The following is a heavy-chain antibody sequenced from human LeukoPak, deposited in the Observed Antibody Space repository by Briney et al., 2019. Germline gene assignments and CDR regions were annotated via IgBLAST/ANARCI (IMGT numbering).Heavy chain of an antibody. D-gene: IGHD3-22*01. Sequence: GESLKISCKGSGYSFTSYWIGWVRQMPGKGLEWMGIIYPGDSDTRYSPSFQGQVTISADKSMSTAYLQWSSLKASDTAMYYCARDGDYYDSSGYAPFQHWGQGTLVTVSS. CDR2: IYPGDSDT. CDR1: GYSFTSYW. CDR3: ARDGDYYDSSGYAPFQH. V-gene: IGHV5-51*01. J-gene: IGHJ1*01.